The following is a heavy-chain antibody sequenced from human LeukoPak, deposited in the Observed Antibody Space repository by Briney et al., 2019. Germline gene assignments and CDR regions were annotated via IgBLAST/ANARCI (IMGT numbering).Heavy chain of an antibody. CDR3: ARDLLNHYDILTGYYKGVDAFDI. D-gene: IGHD3-9*01. V-gene: IGHV4-39*07. J-gene: IGHJ3*02. CDR1: GGSISSSSYY. Sequence: PSETLSLTCTVSGGSISSSSYYWGWIRQPPGKGLEWIGSIYYSGSTYYNPSLKSRVTISVDTSKNQFSLKLSSVTAADTAVYYCARDLLNHYDILTGYYKGVDAFDIWGQGTMVTVSS. CDR2: IYYSGST.